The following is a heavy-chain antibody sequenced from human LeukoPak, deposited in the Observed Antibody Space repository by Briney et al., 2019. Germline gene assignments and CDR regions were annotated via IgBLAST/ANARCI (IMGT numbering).Heavy chain of an antibody. CDR3: AREVGSSFGAFDI. CDR1: GFTFSSYW. Sequence: GGSLRLSCAASGFTFSSYWMHWVRQAPGKGLVWVSRINSDGSSTSYADSVKGRFTISRDNAKNTLYLQMNSLRAEDTAVYYCAREVGSSFGAFDIWGQGTMVTVSS. J-gene: IGHJ3*02. CDR2: INSDGSST. D-gene: IGHD6-13*01. V-gene: IGHV3-74*01.